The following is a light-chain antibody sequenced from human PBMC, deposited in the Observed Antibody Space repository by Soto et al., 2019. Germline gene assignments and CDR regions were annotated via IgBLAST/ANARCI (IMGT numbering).Light chain of an antibody. J-gene: IGKJ4*01. CDR1: QSIIYSSNNKNY. CDR2: WAS. CDR3: QQYYSIPLT. V-gene: IGKV4-1*01. Sequence: DIVLTPSPDSLAVSLGASSTINCKSSQSIIYSSNNKNYLAWYQQKPGQPPKLLIYWASTRESGVPDRFSGSASGTDFTLTISSLQAEDVAVYYCQQYYSIPLTFGGGTKVDI.